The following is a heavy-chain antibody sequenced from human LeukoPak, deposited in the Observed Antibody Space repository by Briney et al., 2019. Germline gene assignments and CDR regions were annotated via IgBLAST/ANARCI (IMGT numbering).Heavy chain of an antibody. CDR1: GGSFSGYY. D-gene: IGHD6-6*01. CDR2: INSDGST. Sequence: ETLSLTCAVYGGSFSGYYWSWVRQAPGKGLVWVSRINSDGSTIYADSVKGRFTISRDNAKNSLYLQMNSLRAEDTAVYYCARQYSSSSMFARPIYYYYMDVWGKGTTVTVSS. V-gene: IGHV3-74*01. CDR3: ARQYSSSSMFARPIYYYYMDV. J-gene: IGHJ6*03.